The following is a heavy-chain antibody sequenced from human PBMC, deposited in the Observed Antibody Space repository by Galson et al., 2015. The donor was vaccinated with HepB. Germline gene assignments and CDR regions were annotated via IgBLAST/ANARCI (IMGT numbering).Heavy chain of an antibody. D-gene: IGHD3-22*01. CDR1: GFTFSSYG. Sequence: SLRLSCAGSGFTFSSYGMNWVRQAPGKGLEWVSSISTSSDYTYYADSLKGRFTISRDNARNSFHLQMNSLRAEDTAVYYCARGYDSSVYYSWYFDLWGRGTQVTVSS. V-gene: IGHV3-21*01. CDR3: ARGYDSSVYYSWYFDL. J-gene: IGHJ2*01. CDR2: ISTSSDYT.